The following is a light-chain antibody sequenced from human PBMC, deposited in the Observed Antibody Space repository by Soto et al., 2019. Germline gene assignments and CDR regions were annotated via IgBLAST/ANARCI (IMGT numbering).Light chain of an antibody. V-gene: IGKV1-27*01. Sequence: DIQMTQSPSSLSASVGDRVTITCRASQGISTYLAWYQQKPGKVPKLLIYAASTLESGFPSRFSGSGSGTDFTLTISSLQPEDVATYYCQKYSSAPFTFGPGTKVDIK. CDR2: AAS. CDR1: QGISTY. J-gene: IGKJ3*01. CDR3: QKYSSAPFT.